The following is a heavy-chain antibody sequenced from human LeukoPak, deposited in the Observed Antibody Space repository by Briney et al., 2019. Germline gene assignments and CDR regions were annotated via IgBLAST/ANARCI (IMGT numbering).Heavy chain of an antibody. D-gene: IGHD5-18*01. J-gene: IGHJ6*03. V-gene: IGHV4-38-2*02. Sequence: PSETLSLTCAVSGYSINSGFYWGWIRQSPGKGLDWLGNIYHSGSTYYNPSLKSRVAISVDTPNNQFSLKLTSVTAADTAVYYCARDGPVDTAMVQNFYMDVWVKGTTVIVSS. CDR1: GYSINSGFY. CDR2: IYHSGST. CDR3: ARDGPVDTAMVQNFYMDV.